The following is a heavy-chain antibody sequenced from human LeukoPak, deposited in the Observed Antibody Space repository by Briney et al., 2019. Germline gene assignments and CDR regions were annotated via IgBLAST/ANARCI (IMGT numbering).Heavy chain of an antibody. Sequence: PGGSLRLSCAASGFTFSNYAMSWVRQAQGKGLEWVSAISGNSFNTYYADSVKGRFTISRDSSKNTLYLQMDSLRAEDTAIYYCAKGGPNWFDPWGQGTLVTVSS. CDR2: ISGNSFNT. CDR3: AKGGPNWFDP. CDR1: GFTFSNYA. J-gene: IGHJ5*02. V-gene: IGHV3-23*01.